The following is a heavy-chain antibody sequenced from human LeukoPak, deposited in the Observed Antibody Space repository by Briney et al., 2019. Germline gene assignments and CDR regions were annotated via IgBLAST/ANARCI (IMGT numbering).Heavy chain of an antibody. Sequence: GGSLRLSCVASGITFSSYSMNWVRQAPGKGLEWVSYISSFSGTINYADSVKGRFTISRDNAKNSLYLQMNSLRAEDTAVYYCARVGGSRYSYGYFLPFDYWGQGTLVTVSS. J-gene: IGHJ4*02. D-gene: IGHD5-18*01. V-gene: IGHV3-48*01. CDR2: ISSFSGTI. CDR1: GITFSSYS. CDR3: ARVGGSRYSYGYFLPFDY.